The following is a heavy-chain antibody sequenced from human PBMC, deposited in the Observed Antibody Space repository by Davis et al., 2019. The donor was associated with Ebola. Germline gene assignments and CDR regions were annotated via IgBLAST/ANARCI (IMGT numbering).Heavy chain of an antibody. J-gene: IGHJ5*01. CDR3: ARPAVAGTEVAWFDS. D-gene: IGHD6-19*01. V-gene: IGHV5-51*01. Sequence: ESLKISCKGSGYSFTSYWIGWVRQMPGKGLEWMGIIYPGDSDTRYSPSFQGQVTISADKSTSTVYLQWGSLKASDTAIYYCARPAVAGTEVAWFDSWGQGTLVTVSS. CDR2: IYPGDSDT. CDR1: GYSFTSYW.